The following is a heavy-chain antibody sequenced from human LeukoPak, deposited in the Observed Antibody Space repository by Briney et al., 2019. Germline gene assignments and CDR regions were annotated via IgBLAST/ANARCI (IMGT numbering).Heavy chain of an antibody. CDR2: IKQDGREE. Sequence: GGSLRLSCAASGFIFSSYWMTWVRQAPGRGLEWVANIKQDGREEYYVDSVKGRFTTSRDNAKNSLYLQINSLRAEDTALYYCTRDPYDSGGYAAFDIWGQGTMVTVSA. D-gene: IGHD3-22*01. V-gene: IGHV3-7*01. CDR1: GFIFSSYW. J-gene: IGHJ3*02. CDR3: TRDPYDSGGYAAFDI.